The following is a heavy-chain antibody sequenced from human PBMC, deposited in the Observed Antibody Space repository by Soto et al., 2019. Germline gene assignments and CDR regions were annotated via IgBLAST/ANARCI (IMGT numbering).Heavy chain of an antibody. D-gene: IGHD2-21*02. Sequence: QVQLVESGGGVVQSGGSLRLSCGGSGFIFSRYGMHWVRQAPGKVLEWVTGISYDGGERFYADSVKGRFTISRDNSKNRLDLQMSSLRPEDTAVYYCARDLPLYCRGDCNFDFWGQGTLVTVSS. V-gene: IGHV3-30*03. CDR2: ISYDGGER. CDR1: GFIFSRYG. J-gene: IGHJ4*02. CDR3: ARDLPLYCRGDCNFDF.